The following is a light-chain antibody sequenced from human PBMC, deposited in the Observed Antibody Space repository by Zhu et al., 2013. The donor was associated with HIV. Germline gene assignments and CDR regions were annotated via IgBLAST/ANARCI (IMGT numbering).Light chain of an antibody. J-gene: IGKJ1*01. CDR2: WAS. CDR1: QTVLYTANNKSY. Sequence: IVMTQSPDSLTVSLGERAIINCKSSQTVLYTANNKSYLAWYQLKPGQPPKLLLYWASTRHSGVPDRFRGSGSGTNFTLSISSLQAEDVAVYYCQQYYSPLWTFGQGTKVEIK. V-gene: IGKV4-1*01. CDR3: QQYYSPLWT.